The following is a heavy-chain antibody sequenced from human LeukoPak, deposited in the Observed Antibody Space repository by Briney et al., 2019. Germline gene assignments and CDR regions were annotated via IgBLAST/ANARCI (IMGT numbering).Heavy chain of an antibody. V-gene: IGHV4-34*01. J-gene: IGHJ6*02. CDR2: INHSGST. D-gene: IGHD1-26*01. CDR3: ARLRSGSTPPPPYYYYGLDV. Sequence: SETLSLTCAVYGGSFSGYYWSWIRQPPGKGLEWIREINHSGSTNYNPSLKSRVTISVDTSKNQFSLKLSSVTAADTAVYYCARLRSGSTPPPPYYYYGLDVWGQGTTVTVSS. CDR1: GGSFSGYY.